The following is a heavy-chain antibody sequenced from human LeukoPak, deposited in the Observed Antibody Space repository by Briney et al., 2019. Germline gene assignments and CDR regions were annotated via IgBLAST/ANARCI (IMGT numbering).Heavy chain of an antibody. CDR3: ARAAPGYYYYYMDV. CDR2: ISSSSDYI. CDR1: GFTFSTYA. Sequence: GRSLRLSCAASGFTFSTYAMHWVRQAPGKGLEWVSSISSSSDYIYYADSVKGRFTISRDNAKNSLYLQMNSLRAEDTAVYYCARAAPGYYYYYMDVWGKGTTVTVSS. J-gene: IGHJ6*03. V-gene: IGHV3-21*01. D-gene: IGHD2-2*01.